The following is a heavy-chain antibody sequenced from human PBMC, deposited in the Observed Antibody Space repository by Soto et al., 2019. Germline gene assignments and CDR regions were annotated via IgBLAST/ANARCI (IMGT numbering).Heavy chain of an antibody. CDR1: GFTFSSYA. D-gene: IGHD6-19*01. CDR3: ARDRGSGWSSSDY. V-gene: IGHV3-33*01. CDR2: IWYDGSNK. J-gene: IGHJ4*02. Sequence: ESGGGVVQPGRSLRLSCAASGFTFSSYAVHWVRQAPGKGLEWVAVIWYDGSNKYYADSVKGRFIISRDNSKNTLYLQMNNLRAEDTAVYYCARDRGSGWSSSDYWGQGTLVTVSS.